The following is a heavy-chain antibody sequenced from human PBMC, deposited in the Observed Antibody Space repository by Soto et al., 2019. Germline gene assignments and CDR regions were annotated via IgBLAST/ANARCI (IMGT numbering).Heavy chain of an antibody. J-gene: IGHJ6*02. V-gene: IGHV1-69*01. CDR1: GGTFSSYA. Sequence: QVQLVQSGAEVKKPGSSVKVSCKASGGTFSSYAISWVRQAPGQGLEWMGGIIPISDTTNSAQKSQGRVTITADESTSTAYMELSSLRSEDTAVYYCARSQVSSTSLEIYYYYYYGMDVWGQGTTVTVSS. CDR2: IIPISDTT. CDR3: ARSQVSSTSLEIYYYYYYGMDV. D-gene: IGHD2-2*01.